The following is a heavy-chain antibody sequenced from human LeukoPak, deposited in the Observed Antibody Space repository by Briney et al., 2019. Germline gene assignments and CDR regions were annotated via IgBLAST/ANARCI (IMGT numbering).Heavy chain of an antibody. CDR3: AKESVVVVAAPDAFDI. CDR1: GFTFSSYA. CDR2: ISGSGGST. V-gene: IGHV3-23*01. D-gene: IGHD2-15*01. J-gene: IGHJ3*02. Sequence: GGSLRLSRAASGFTFSSYAMSWVRQAPGKGLEWVSAISGSGGSTYYADSVKGRFTISRDNSKNTLYLQMNSLRAEDSAVYYCAKESVVVVAAPDAFDIWGQGTMVTVSS.